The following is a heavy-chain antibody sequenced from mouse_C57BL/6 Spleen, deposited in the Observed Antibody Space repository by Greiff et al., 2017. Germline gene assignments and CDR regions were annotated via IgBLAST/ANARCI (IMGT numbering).Heavy chain of an antibody. CDR2: ISSGSSTI. V-gene: IGHV5-17*01. Sequence: EVQRVESGGGLVKPGGSLKLSCAASGFTFSDYGMHWVRQAPEKGLEWVAYISSGSSTIYYADTVKGRFTISRDNAKNTLFLQMTSLRSEDTAMYYCAREGVYYGTTYWYFDVWGTGTTVTVSS. CDR1: GFTFSDYG. D-gene: IGHD1-1*01. CDR3: AREGVYYGTTYWYFDV. J-gene: IGHJ1*03.